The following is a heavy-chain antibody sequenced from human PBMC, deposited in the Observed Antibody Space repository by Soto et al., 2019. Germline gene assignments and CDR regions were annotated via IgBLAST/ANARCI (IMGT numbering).Heavy chain of an antibody. Sequence: QVQLVESGGGVVQPGRSLRLSCAASGFTFSSYGMHWVRQAPGKWLEWVAVISYDGSNEYYADSVKGRFTISRHNFKNPLYVEMNRLSAEDTAVYYCAKGGSGSTVSSYYYYYIDVWGKGTTVTVSS. J-gene: IGHJ6*03. D-gene: IGHD1-26*01. V-gene: IGHV3-30*18. CDR1: GFTFSSYG. CDR3: AKGGSGSTVSSYYYYYIDV. CDR2: ISYDGSNE.